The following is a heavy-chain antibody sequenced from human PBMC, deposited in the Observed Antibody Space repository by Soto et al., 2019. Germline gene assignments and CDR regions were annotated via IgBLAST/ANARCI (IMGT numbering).Heavy chain of an antibody. V-gene: IGHV4-31*03. J-gene: IGHJ4*02. CDR1: GGSISSGGYY. Sequence: PSETLSLTCTVSGGSISSGGYYWSWIRQHSGKGLEWIGNIYYNGSTYYNPSLKSRLTISLDTSQNQFSLKLTSVTAADTAMYYCATLFWGERLTFDRWGQGALVTVSS. CDR2: IYYNGST. CDR3: ATLFWGERLTFDR. D-gene: IGHD3-16*01.